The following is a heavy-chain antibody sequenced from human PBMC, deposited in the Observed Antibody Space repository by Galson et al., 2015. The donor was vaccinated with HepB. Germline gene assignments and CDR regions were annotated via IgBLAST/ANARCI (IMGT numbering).Heavy chain of an antibody. CDR2: ISSSSSYT. CDR1: GFSFSDYY. CDR3: ASGRSGYNLYSMDV. J-gene: IGHJ6*02. D-gene: IGHD3-3*01. Sequence: SLRLSCAASGFSFSDYYMSWIRQAPGKGLEWVSYISSSSSYTNYADSVKGRFTISRDNAKNSLYLQMNSLRAEDTAVYYCASGRSGYNLYSMDVWGQGTTVTVSS. V-gene: IGHV3-11*03.